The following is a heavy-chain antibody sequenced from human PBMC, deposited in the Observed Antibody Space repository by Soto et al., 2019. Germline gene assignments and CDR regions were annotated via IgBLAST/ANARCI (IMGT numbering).Heavy chain of an antibody. CDR1: GFTFSGSA. V-gene: IGHV3-73*01. CDR2: IRSKANSYAT. Sequence: LRLSCAASGFTFSGSAMHWVRQASGKGLEWVGRIRSKANSYATAYAASMKGRFTISRDDSKNTAYLQMNSLKTDDTAVYYCTNSNDERYYYGMDVWGQGTTVTVSS. D-gene: IGHD1-1*01. CDR3: TNSNDERYYYGMDV. J-gene: IGHJ6*02.